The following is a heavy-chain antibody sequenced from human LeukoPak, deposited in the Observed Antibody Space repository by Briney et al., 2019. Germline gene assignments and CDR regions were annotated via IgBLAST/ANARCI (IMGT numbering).Heavy chain of an antibody. CDR3: ARSYYDSSGSNWFDP. Sequence: GASVKVSCKASGGTFSSYAISWVRQAPGQGLEWMGRIIPILGIANYAQKFQGRVTITADKSTSTAYMELSSLRSEDTAVYYCARSYYDSSGSNWFDPWGQGTLVTVSS. J-gene: IGHJ5*02. D-gene: IGHD3-22*01. V-gene: IGHV1-69*04. CDR1: GGTFSSYA. CDR2: IIPILGIA.